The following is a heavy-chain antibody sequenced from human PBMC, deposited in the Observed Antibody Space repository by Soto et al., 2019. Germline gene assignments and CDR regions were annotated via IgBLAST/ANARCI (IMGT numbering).Heavy chain of an antibody. CDR2: TNPNSGGT. CDR3: ARGGYSSGWCPHYGMDV. Sequence: ASVKVSCKASGYTFTGYYMHWVRQAPGQGLEWMGWTNPNSGGTNYAQKFQGWVTMTRDTSISTAYMELSRLRSDDTAVYYCARGGYSSGWCPHYGMDVWGQGTTVTVSS. V-gene: IGHV1-2*04. J-gene: IGHJ6*02. D-gene: IGHD6-19*01. CDR1: GYTFTGYY.